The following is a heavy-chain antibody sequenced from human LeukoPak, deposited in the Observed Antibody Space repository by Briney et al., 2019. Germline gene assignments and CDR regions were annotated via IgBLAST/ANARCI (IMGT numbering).Heavy chain of an antibody. D-gene: IGHD3-22*01. V-gene: IGHV5-51*01. CDR3: ASLIYDSSGYYIPFDY. J-gene: IGHJ4*02. Sequence: GESLKISCQTSGYSFSSYWIGWVRQMPGKGLEWMGIIYPRDSDTRYSPSFQGQVTISADKSISTAYLQWSSLKASDTAMYYCASLIYDSSGYYIPFDYWGQGTLVTVSS. CDR2: IYPRDSDT. CDR1: GYSFSSYW.